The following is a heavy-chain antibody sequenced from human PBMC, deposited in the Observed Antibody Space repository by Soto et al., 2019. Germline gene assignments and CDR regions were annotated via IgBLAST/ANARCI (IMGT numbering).Heavy chain of an antibody. D-gene: IGHD3-16*01. CDR3: ARWKLGTNPNWLDP. CDR2: IYISGST. Sequence: EVQLVESGGGLVQPGGSLRLSCAASGFTVSSSYLYWVRQAPWRGLAWVSSIYISGSTYYADSVQGRFTTSRDNSKNTLYLHMNILRAEDTAVYYCARWKLGTNPNWLDPWGQGTLVTVS. J-gene: IGHJ5*02. V-gene: IGHV3-66*01. CDR1: GFTVSSSY.